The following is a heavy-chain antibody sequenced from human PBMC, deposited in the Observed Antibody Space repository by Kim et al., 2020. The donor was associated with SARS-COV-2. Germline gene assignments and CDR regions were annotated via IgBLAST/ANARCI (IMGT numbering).Heavy chain of an antibody. CDR2: IYYSGST. CDR3: ARDPRLSQRCWGAFDI. J-gene: IGHJ3*02. V-gene: IGHV4-39*07. Sequence: SETLSLTCTVSGGSISSSSYYWGWIRQPPGKGLEWIGSIYYSGSTYYNPSLKSRVTISVDTSKNQFSLKLSSVTAADTAVYYCARDPRLSQRCWGAFDIWGQGTMVTVSS. CDR1: GGSISSSSYY. D-gene: IGHD7-27*01.